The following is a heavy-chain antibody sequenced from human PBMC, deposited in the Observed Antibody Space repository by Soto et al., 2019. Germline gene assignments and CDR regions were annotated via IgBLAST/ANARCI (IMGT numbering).Heavy chain of an antibody. Sequence: GASVKVSCKASGGTFSSYAISWVRQAPGQGLEWMGGIIPIFGTANYAQKFQGRVTITADESTSTAYMELSSLRSEDTAVYYCASVHEYQLLYWFDPWGQGTLVTVSS. D-gene: IGHD2-2*01. CDR1: GGTFSSYA. V-gene: IGHV1-69*13. CDR2: IIPIFGTA. CDR3: ASVHEYQLLYWFDP. J-gene: IGHJ5*02.